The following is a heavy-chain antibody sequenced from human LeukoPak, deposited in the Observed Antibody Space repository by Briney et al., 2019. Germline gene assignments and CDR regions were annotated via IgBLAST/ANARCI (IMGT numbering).Heavy chain of an antibody. V-gene: IGHV3-7*03. CDR1: GFTFWDTW. CDR2: IKQDGSEK. J-gene: IGHJ4*02. CDR3: ATSYDMGWLIGY. D-gene: IGHD3/OR15-3a*01. Sequence: GGSLRLSCAASGFTFWDTWMNWVRQVPGQGQEWVANIKQDGSEKFYVASVKGRFTISRDNGKSSLYLQMNSLRAEDTALYYCATSYDMGWLIGYWGQGTLVTVSS.